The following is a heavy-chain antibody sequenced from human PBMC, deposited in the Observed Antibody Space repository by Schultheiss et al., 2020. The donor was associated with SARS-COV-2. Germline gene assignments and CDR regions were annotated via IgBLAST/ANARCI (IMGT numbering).Heavy chain of an antibody. D-gene: IGHD2-15*01. Sequence: GGSLRLSCAASGFTFSNSDMNWVHQAPGKGLEWVSGVSWNGSRTHYADSVKGRFTISRDNAKNSLYLQMNSLRAEDTAVYYCARVRRGYCSGGSCYSPFRPYYYYYGMDVWGQGTTVTVSS. V-gene: IGHV3-35*01. CDR2: VSWNGSRT. CDR1: GFTFSNSD. CDR3: ARVRRGYCSGGSCYSPFRPYYYYYGMDV. J-gene: IGHJ6*02.